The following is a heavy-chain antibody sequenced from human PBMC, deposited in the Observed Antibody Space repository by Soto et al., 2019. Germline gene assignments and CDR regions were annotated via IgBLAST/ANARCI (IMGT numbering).Heavy chain of an antibody. Sequence: SETLYLTCTVSGGSIRSSIYYWGVFRQTPGKGLEWIGSIYYSGSTYYNPSLKSRVTISVDTSTNQFSLKLSSVTAADTALYYCARGDTAMATIYYFNYWGQGTLVS. J-gene: IGHJ4*02. V-gene: IGHV4-39*01. CDR1: GGSIRSSIYY. D-gene: IGHD5-18*01. CDR3: ARGDTAMATIYYFNY. CDR2: IYYSGST.